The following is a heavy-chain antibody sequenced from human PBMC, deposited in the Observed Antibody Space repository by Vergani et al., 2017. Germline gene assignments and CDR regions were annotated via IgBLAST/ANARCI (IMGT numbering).Heavy chain of an antibody. Sequence: QVQLQESGPGVVKPSQTLSLTCAVSGGSISSGDHCWTWIRQRPGKGLEWIGYIFYSGTTYDNPSLRSRLTISVDTSQNQFSLKLRSVTAADTAVYYCARVDTQVPATSHFYYMDVWGKGNPGHRLL. V-gene: IGHV4-31*11. J-gene: IGHJ6*03. CDR2: IFYSGTT. D-gene: IGHD6-25*01. CDR3: ARVDTQVPATSHFYYMDV. CDR1: GGSISSGDHC.